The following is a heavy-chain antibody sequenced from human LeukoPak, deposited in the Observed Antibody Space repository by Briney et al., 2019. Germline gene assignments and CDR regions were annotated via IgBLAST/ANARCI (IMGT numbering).Heavy chain of an antibody. J-gene: IGHJ4*02. CDR3: APSPNYGSGTSGY. CDR2: ISNDGFNK. D-gene: IGHD3-10*01. Sequence: GGSLRLSCAASGFTFSTYAMHWVRQAPGKGLEWVALISNDGFNKYYPDSVEGRFIISRDNSKNTLFLQMNSLRTEDTAAYYCAPSPNYGSGTSGYWGQGTLVTVSS. CDR1: GFTFSTYA. V-gene: IGHV3-30*03.